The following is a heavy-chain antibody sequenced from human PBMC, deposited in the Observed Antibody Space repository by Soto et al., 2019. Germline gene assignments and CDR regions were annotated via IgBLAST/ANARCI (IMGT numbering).Heavy chain of an antibody. CDR2: ISGSSGST. D-gene: IGHD2-15*01. Sequence: PGGSLRLSCAASGFTFSDYGMSWVRQAPGKGLEWQWVSAISGSSGSTYYADSVKGRFTISRDNSKNTLYLQMNSLRAEDTAVYYFAIIFGPTWSPLYCGPGLLLSLSS. J-gene: IGHJ4*02. CDR3: AIIFGPTWSPLY. CDR1: GFTFSDYG. V-gene: IGHV3-23*01.